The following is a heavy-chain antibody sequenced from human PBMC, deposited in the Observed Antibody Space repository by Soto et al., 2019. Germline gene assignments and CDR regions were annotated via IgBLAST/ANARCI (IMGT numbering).Heavy chain of an antibody. Sequence: QVQLQESGPGLVKPSQTLSLTCTVSGGSISSGGYYWSWIRQHPGKGLEWIGYIYSSGSTYYNPSLKIRVTISVDTSKNQFSLKLSSVTAADTAVYYCARDGLAAGNYYYGMDVWGQGTTVTVSS. J-gene: IGHJ6*02. D-gene: IGHD6-13*01. V-gene: IGHV4-31*03. CDR1: GGSISSGGYY. CDR2: IYSSGST. CDR3: ARDGLAAGNYYYGMDV.